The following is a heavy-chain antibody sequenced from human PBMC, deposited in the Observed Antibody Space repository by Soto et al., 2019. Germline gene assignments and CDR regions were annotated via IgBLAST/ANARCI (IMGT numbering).Heavy chain of an antibody. Sequence: GGSLRLSCAASGFTFSSYAMSWVRQAPGKGLEWVSAISGSGGSTYYADSVKGRFTISRDNSKNTLYLQMNSLRAEDTAVYYCAKVLHDCSGGSCPLYYYYYGMDVWGQGTTVTVSS. D-gene: IGHD2-15*01. CDR1: GFTFSSYA. V-gene: IGHV3-23*01. CDR3: AKVLHDCSGGSCPLYYYYYGMDV. J-gene: IGHJ6*02. CDR2: ISGSGGST.